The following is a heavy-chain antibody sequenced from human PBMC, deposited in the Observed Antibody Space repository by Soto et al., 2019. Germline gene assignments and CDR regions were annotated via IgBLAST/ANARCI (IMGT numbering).Heavy chain of an antibody. V-gene: IGHV3-48*01. J-gene: IGHJ4*01. D-gene: IGHD2-15*01. Sequence: EVQLVESGGGLVQPGGSLRLSCAASGFTFSSYAINWVRQAPGWGLEWVSYISGGSSTIYYADSVEGRFTISRDNVKNSLYLQKMGPRAEDKAVYYCARGECSSGSCYPYSFGYWGQGTLVTVSS. CDR3: ARGECSSGSCYPYSFGY. CDR1: GFTFSSYA. CDR2: ISGGSSTI.